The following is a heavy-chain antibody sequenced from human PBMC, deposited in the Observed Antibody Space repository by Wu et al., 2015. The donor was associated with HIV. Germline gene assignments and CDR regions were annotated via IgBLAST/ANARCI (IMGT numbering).Heavy chain of an antibody. Sequence: QVQLVQSGAEVKKPGASMKVSCKASGYTFNDYYIQWVRQAPGQGLEWMGWINPNSGGTNYAQNFEDRVTMTRDTSITTVYMELRSLRSDDTAVYYCARDKRGYDVLTGYYIYFDYWGQGTLVTVS. CDR2: INPNSGGT. CDR1: GYTFNDYY. V-gene: IGHV1-2*02. D-gene: IGHD3-9*01. J-gene: IGHJ4*02. CDR3: ARDKRGYDVLTGYYIYFDY.